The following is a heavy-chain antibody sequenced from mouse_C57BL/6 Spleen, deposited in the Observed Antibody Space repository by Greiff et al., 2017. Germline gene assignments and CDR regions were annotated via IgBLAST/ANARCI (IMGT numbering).Heavy chain of an antibody. CDR3: ARNGKEYFDY. CDR2: IWSGGST. J-gene: IGHJ2*01. Sequence: VQLQQSGPGLVQPSQSLSITCTVSGFSLTSYGVHWVRQSPGKGLEWLGVIWSGGSTDYNAAFISRLSISKDNSKSQVFFKMNSLQADDTAIYYCARNGKEYFDYWGQGTTLTVSS. V-gene: IGHV2-2*01. CDR1: GFSLTSYG. D-gene: IGHD2-1*01.